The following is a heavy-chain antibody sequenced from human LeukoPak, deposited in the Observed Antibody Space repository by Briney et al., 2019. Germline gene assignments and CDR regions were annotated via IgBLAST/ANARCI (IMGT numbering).Heavy chain of an antibody. J-gene: IGHJ5*02. Sequence: HGESLKISCKGSGYSFTSYWIGWVRQMPGKGLEWMGIIYPGDSDTRYSPSFQGQVTISADKSFSTAYLQWSSLKASDTAIYYCARHTKFSSGSSRFDPWGQGTLVTVSS. V-gene: IGHV5-51*01. CDR1: GYSFTSYW. CDR2: IYPGDSDT. D-gene: IGHD6-19*01. CDR3: ARHTKFSSGSSRFDP.